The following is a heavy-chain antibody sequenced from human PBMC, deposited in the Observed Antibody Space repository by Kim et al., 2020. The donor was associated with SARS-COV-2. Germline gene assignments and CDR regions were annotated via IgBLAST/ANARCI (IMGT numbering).Heavy chain of an antibody. Sequence: GSSTSYADSVKGRFTISRDNAKNTLYLQMNSLRAEDTAVYYCARGWWFDPWGQGTLVTVSS. V-gene: IGHV3-74*01. CDR2: GSST. D-gene: IGHD2-15*01. J-gene: IGHJ5*02. CDR3: ARGWWFDP.